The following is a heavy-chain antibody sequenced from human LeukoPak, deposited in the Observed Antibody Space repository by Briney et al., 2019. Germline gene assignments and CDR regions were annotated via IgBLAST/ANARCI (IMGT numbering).Heavy chain of an antibody. CDR1: GGSISSHY. Sequence: PSETLSLTCTVSGGSISSHYWSWIRQPPGKGLEWIGYVYYSGTTNYNPSLKSRVTISVDTSKNQFSLKLSSVTAADTAVYYCARGVYIAAAQYGYWGQGTLVTVSS. CDR2: VYYSGTT. CDR3: ARGVYIAAAQYGY. V-gene: IGHV4-59*11. J-gene: IGHJ4*02. D-gene: IGHD6-13*01.